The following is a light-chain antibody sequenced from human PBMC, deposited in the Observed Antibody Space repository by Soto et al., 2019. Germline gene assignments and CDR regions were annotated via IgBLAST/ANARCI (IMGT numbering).Light chain of an antibody. CDR3: QQYYSYPLT. CDR2: AAS. CDR1: QGVSTY. V-gene: IGKV1-8*01. J-gene: IGKJ4*01. Sequence: IRMTQSPSSLSASTGDRVTITCRASQGVSTYLAWYQQKPGKAPNLLIYAASTLQSGVPSRFSGSGYGTDFTLTITSLQSEDFATYYCQQYYSYPLTFGGGTKVDIK.